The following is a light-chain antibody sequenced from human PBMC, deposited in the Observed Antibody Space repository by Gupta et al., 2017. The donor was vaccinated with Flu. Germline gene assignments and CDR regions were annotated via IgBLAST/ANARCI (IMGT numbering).Light chain of an antibody. CDR2: LNRDGSH. J-gene: IGLJ3*02. CDR1: SGHSSNA. Sequence: VKLTCTLSSGHSSNAIAWHQQQPEKGPRYLIKLNRDGSHYKGDGIPDRFSGSSSGAERYLTISSLQSEDEADYYCQTWGTAIRVFGGGTKLTVL. V-gene: IGLV4-69*01. CDR3: QTWGTAIRV.